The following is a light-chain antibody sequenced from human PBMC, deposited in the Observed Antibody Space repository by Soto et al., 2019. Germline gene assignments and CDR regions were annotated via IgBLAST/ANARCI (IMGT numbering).Light chain of an antibody. CDR1: SSDVGGYNL. CDR2: EGT. Sequence: QSALTQPASVSGSPGQSITISCAGTSSDVGGYNLVSWYQHHPGKAPKLILYEGTKRPSGVSNRFSGSKSGNTASLTISGLQAENEADYYCCSHAGTSTFVFGIGTKLTVL. V-gene: IGLV2-23*01. J-gene: IGLJ1*01. CDR3: CSHAGTSTFV.